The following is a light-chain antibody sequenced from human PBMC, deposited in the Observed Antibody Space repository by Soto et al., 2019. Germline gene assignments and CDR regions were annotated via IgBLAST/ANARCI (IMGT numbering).Light chain of an antibody. J-gene: IGKJ5*01. CDR3: QQYNSYLIA. V-gene: IGKV3-11*01. Sequence: EIVLTQSPATLSLSPGERATLSCRASQSVSSYLAWYQQKPGQAPRLLIYDASNRATGIPARFSGSGPGTDFTLTISRLEPEDFATYYCQQYNSYLIAFGQGTRLEIK. CDR2: DAS. CDR1: QSVSSY.